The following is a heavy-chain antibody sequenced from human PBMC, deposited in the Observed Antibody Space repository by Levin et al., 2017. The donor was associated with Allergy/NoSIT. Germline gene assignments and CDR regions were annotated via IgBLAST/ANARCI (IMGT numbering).Heavy chain of an antibody. V-gene: IGHV4-31*03. CDR2: IYYSGRT. D-gene: IGHD3-9*01. J-gene: IGHJ3*02. CDR3: ARDPVHYNILTGYSFDTFDI. CDR1: GGSISSGDYY. Sequence: SQTLSLTCTVSGGSISSGDYYWSWIRQHPGKGLEWIGYIYYSGRTYYNPSLKSRVTISVDTSKNQFSLNLSSVTAADTAVYYCARDPVHYNILTGYSFDTFDIWGQGTMVTVSS.